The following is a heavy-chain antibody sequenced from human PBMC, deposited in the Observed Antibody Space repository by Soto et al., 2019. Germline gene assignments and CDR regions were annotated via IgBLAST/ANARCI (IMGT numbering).Heavy chain of an antibody. Sequence: ASVKVSCKASGGTFSSYAISWVRQAPGQGLEWMGGIIPIFGTANYAQKFQGRVTITADESTRTAYMELSSLRSEDTAVYYCARCIAVAGTVFYYYGMDVWGQGTTVTVSS. J-gene: IGHJ6*02. CDR2: IIPIFGTA. D-gene: IGHD6-19*01. CDR3: ARCIAVAGTVFYYYGMDV. V-gene: IGHV1-69*13. CDR1: GGTFSSYA.